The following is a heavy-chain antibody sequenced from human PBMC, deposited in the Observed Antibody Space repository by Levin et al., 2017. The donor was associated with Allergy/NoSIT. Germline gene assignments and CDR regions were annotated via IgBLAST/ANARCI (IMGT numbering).Heavy chain of an antibody. CDR2: ISYSGST. CDR1: GGSISSDY. CDR3: ARVLKETTKATWFDP. V-gene: IGHV4-59*01. Sequence: PSETLSLTCTVSGGSISSDYWSWIRQAPGKGLEFIGYISYSGSTNYNPSLKSRVTVSVDTSNNQFSLNLRSVTAADTAVYYCARVLKETTKATWFDPWGQGTLVTVSS. J-gene: IGHJ5*02. D-gene: IGHD1-7*01.